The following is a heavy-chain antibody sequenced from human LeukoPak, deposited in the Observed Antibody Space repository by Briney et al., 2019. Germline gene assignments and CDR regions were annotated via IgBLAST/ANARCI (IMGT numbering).Heavy chain of an antibody. V-gene: IGHV3-23*01. CDR2: ISAGGGGT. Sequence: PGGSLRPSCATSGFTFGSHAMSWVRQAPGKGLEWVSSISAGGGGTSYADSVKGRITISRDNSKNTVYLQMNSLRAEDTAVYFCVKTFQYSSNWYDYWGQGTLVTVSS. CDR3: VKTFQYSSNWYDY. D-gene: IGHD6-6*01. CDR1: GFTFGSHA. J-gene: IGHJ5*01.